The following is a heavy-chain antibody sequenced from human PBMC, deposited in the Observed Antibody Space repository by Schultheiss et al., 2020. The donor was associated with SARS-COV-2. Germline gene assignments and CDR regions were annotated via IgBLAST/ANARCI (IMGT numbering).Heavy chain of an antibody. Sequence: SQTLSLICTVSGGSLSSYYWSWIRQPPGKGLEWIAYIYYSGTTNYNPSLKSRVTISIDTSKNQFSLKLSSVTAADTAVYYCARVRYQLPYYYYYYMDVWGKGTTVTVSS. D-gene: IGHD2-2*01. CDR2: IYYSGTT. CDR1: GGSLSSYY. CDR3: ARVRYQLPYYYYYYMDV. J-gene: IGHJ6*03. V-gene: IGHV4-59*01.